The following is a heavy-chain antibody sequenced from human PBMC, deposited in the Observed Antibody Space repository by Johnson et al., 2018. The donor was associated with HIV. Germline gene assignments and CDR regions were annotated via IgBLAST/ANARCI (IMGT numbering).Heavy chain of an antibody. CDR2: IWYDGSNK. J-gene: IGHJ3*02. CDR1: GFTFSNYG. Sequence: QVQLLESGGGVVQPGRSLRLSCAASGFTFSNYGMHWVRQAPGKGLEWVAVIWYDGSNKYYGDSVKGRFTISRDNSKNTRYMQMNSLRAEDTGVYYCAKGRSMYYYDSSGWWGAFDIWGQGTMVTVSS. V-gene: IGHV3-33*06. D-gene: IGHD3-22*01. CDR3: AKGRSMYYYDSSGWWGAFDI.